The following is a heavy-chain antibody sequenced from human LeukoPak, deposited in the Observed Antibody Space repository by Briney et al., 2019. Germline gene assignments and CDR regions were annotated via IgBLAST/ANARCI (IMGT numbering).Heavy chain of an antibody. CDR1: GFTFSSYG. V-gene: IGHV3-30*03. Sequence: PGRSLRLSCAASGFTFSSYGMHWVRQAPGKGLEWVAVISYDGSNKYYADPVKGRFTISRDNSKNTLYLQMNSLRAEDTAVYYCAAGYSYAYWGQGTLVTVSS. CDR2: ISYDGSNK. D-gene: IGHD5-18*01. J-gene: IGHJ4*02. CDR3: AAGYSYAY.